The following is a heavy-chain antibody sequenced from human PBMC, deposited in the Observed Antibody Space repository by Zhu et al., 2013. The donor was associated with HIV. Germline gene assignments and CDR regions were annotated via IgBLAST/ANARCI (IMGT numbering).Heavy chain of an antibody. J-gene: IGHJ4*02. V-gene: IGHV1-2*02. D-gene: IGHD5-18*01. CDR1: GYTFTGYY. CDR2: INPNSGGT. CDR3: ARDPGSVDTANVMYYFDY. Sequence: QVQLVQSGAEVKKPGASVKVSCKASGYTFTGYYMHWVRQAPGQGLEWMGWINPNSGGTNYAQKFQGRVTMTRDTSISTAYMELSRLRSDDTAVYYCARDPGSVDTANVMYYFDYWGQGTPGHRLL.